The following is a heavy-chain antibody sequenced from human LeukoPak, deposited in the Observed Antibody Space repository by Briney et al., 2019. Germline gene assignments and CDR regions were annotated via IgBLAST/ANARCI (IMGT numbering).Heavy chain of an antibody. D-gene: IGHD3-22*01. Sequence: GGSLRLSCAASGFTFSSYAMHWVRQAPGKGLEWVALTSHDGNSQYYADSVKGRFTISRDNSKNTLSLQMNSLRAEDTAVYYCAKGGAYYYVSSGSYSDYWGQGTLVTVSS. CDR2: TSHDGNSQ. V-gene: IGHV3-30-3*01. CDR3: AKGGAYYYVSSGSYSDY. CDR1: GFTFSSYA. J-gene: IGHJ4*02.